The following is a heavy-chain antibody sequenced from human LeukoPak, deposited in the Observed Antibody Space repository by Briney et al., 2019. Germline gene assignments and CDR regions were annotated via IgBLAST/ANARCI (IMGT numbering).Heavy chain of an antibody. CDR2: IRGSGDST. J-gene: IGHJ4*02. CDR1: GFTLRSYV. D-gene: IGHD2-21*02. Sequence: GGSLRLSCVASGFTLRSYVMNWVRQAPGKALEWVSSIRGSGDSTFYADSVKGRFSISRDNSKNTLYLQVNGLGTEDTAVYYCAKDRLLNCRGDCYIFDYWGQGTLVTVSS. V-gene: IGHV3-23*01. CDR3: AKDRLLNCRGDCYIFDY.